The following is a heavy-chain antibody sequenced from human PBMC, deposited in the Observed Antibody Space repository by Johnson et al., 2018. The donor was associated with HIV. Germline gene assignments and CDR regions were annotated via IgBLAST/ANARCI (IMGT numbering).Heavy chain of an antibody. J-gene: IGHJ3*01. D-gene: IGHD2-2*01. CDR1: GFTVSRNY. CDR2: IYSGGST. CDR3: ARERIGYSSSGDAFDL. Sequence: VQLVESGGGLVQPGGSLRLSCAASGFTVSRNYMSWVRQAPGKGLEWVSVIYSGGSTYHADSVKGRFTISRDNSKNTVYLQMNSLRAEDTAVYYCARERIGYSSSGDAFDLWGQETVVTVAS. V-gene: IGHV3-66*01.